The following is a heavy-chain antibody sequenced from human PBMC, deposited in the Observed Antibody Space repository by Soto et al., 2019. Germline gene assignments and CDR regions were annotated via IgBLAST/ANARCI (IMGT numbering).Heavy chain of an antibody. CDR3: ARRGYCSGGSCYWFDP. Sequence: SETLSLTCTVSGGSFSGYSWSWIRQPPGKGLEWLGYIYYSGSTNYNPSLKSRVTISVDTSKNQFSLKLSSVTAADTAVYYCARRGYCSGGSCYWFDPWGQGTLVTVS. J-gene: IGHJ5*02. CDR2: IYYSGST. V-gene: IGHV4-59*08. CDR1: GGSFSGYS. D-gene: IGHD2-15*01.